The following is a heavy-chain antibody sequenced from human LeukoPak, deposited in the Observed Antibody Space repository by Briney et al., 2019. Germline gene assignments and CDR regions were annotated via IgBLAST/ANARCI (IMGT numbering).Heavy chain of an antibody. CDR2: IWYDGSNK. Sequence: PGRSLRLSCAASGFTFSSYGMHWVRQAPGKGLEWVAVIWYDGSNKYYADSVKGRFTISRDNSKNTLYLQMNSLSAADTAVYYCARGLREPTVPSDGPLAFDYWGQGTLVTVSS. CDR1: GFTFSSYG. J-gene: IGHJ4*02. V-gene: IGHV3-33*01. CDR3: ARGLREPTVPSDGPLAFDY. D-gene: IGHD4-11*01.